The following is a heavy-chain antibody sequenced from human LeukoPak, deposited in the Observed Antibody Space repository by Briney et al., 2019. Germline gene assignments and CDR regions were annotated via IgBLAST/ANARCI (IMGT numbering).Heavy chain of an antibody. J-gene: IGHJ4*02. CDR3: ASQYCTTTMCYASFDY. D-gene: IGHD2-8*01. CDR1: GYTFTGYY. V-gene: IGHV1-2*02. Sequence: ASVKVSCKASGYTFTGYYIHWVRQAPGQGLEWMRWINPNSGGTNYAQKFQGRVTMTRDTSISTGYMELSRLTSDDTAVYYCASQYCTTTMCYASFDYWGQGSLVTVSS. CDR2: INPNSGGT.